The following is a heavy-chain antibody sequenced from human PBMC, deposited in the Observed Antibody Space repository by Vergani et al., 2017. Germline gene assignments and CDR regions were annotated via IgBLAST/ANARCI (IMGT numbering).Heavy chain of an antibody. D-gene: IGHD3-22*01. Sequence: QVQLQESGPGLVKPSETLSPTCTVSGGSISSYYWSWIRQPPGKGLEWIGYIYYSGSTNYNPSLKSRVTISVDTSKNQFSLKLSSVTAADTAVYYCARGGNYYDSSGYYSGYYFDYWGQGTLVTVSS. V-gene: IGHV4-59*01. CDR2: IYYSGST. J-gene: IGHJ4*02. CDR3: ARGGNYYDSSGYYSGYYFDY. CDR1: GGSISSYY.